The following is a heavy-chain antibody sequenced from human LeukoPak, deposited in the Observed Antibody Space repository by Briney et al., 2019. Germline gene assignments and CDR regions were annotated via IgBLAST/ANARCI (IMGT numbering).Heavy chain of an antibody. V-gene: IGHV1-46*01. CDR3: ARDLRRYIVVVPAADRYYYGMDV. D-gene: IGHD2-2*01. CDR2: INPSGGST. Sequence: EASVKVSCKASGYTFTSYYMHWVRQAPGQGLEWMGIINPSGGSTSYAQKFQGRVTITRDTSTSTVYMELSSLRSEATAVYYCARDLRRYIVVVPAADRYYYGMDVWGQGTTVTVSS. CDR1: GYTFTSYY. J-gene: IGHJ6*02.